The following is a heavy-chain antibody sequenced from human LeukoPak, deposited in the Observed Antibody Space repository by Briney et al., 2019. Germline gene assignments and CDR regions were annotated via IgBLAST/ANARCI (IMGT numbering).Heavy chain of an antibody. V-gene: IGHV3-69-1*02. CDR2: ISNSSTI. CDR3: ARGRQRWFLIYFDY. J-gene: IGHJ4*02. Sequence: GGSLRLSCAASGFTFSDYYMNWVPQAPGKGLEWVSSISNSSTIYYADSVKGRFTISRDNAKNSLYLQMNSLRAEDTAVYYCARGRQRWFLIYFDYWGQGTLVTVSS. CDR1: GFTFSDYY. D-gene: IGHD3/OR15-3a*01.